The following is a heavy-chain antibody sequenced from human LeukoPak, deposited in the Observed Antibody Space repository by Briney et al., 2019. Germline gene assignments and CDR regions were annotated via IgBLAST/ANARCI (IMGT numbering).Heavy chain of an antibody. CDR1: GFTFSSYG. CDR2: ISYDGSNK. Sequence: GGSLRLSCAASGFTFSSYGMHWDRQAPGKGLEWVAVISYDGSNKYYADSVKGRFTISRDNSKNTLYLQMNSLRAEDTAVYYCAKDGGLGYYGSDDYWGQGTLITVSS. CDR3: AKDGGLGYYGSDDY. V-gene: IGHV3-30*18. D-gene: IGHD3-10*01. J-gene: IGHJ4*02.